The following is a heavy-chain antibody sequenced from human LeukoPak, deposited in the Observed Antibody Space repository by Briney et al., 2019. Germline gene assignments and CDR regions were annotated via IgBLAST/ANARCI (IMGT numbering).Heavy chain of an antibody. CDR2: IYYSGST. Sequence: PSETLSLTCAVYGGSFSGYYWSWIRQPPGKGLEWIGNIYYSGSTNYNPSLKSRVIISVDTSKNQFSLKLSPVTAADTAVYYCARVGVDYSGNIIKYFFDYWGQGTLVTVSS. V-gene: IGHV4-59*01. CDR1: GGSFSGYY. CDR3: ARVGVDYSGNIIKYFFDY. J-gene: IGHJ4*02. D-gene: IGHD4-23*01.